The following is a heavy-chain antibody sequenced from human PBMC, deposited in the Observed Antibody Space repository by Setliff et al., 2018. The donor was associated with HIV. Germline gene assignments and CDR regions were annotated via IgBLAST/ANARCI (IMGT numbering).Heavy chain of an antibody. Sequence: SETLSLTCTVSGGSFRSSRYYWGWIRQPPGKGLEWIGNIHYGGFFWYSPSLKSRVTISVDTSKNQFSLKLSSVTAADTAVYYCARPALGIGGGSRFDNWGQGTLVTVSS. V-gene: IGHV4-39*01. D-gene: IGHD3-10*01. J-gene: IGHJ4*02. CDR2: IHYGGFF. CDR3: ARPALGIGGGSRFDN. CDR1: GGSFRSSRYY.